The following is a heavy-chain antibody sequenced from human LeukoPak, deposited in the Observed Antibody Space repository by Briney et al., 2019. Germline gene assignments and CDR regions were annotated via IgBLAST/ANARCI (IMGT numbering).Heavy chain of an antibody. V-gene: IGHV3-48*03. CDR2: ISSSGSTI. J-gene: IGHJ3*02. CDR1: GFTFSSYE. Sequence: PGGSLRLSCAASGFTFSSYEMNWVRQAPGKVLEWVSYISSSGSTIYYADSVKGRFTISRDNAKNSLYLQMNSLRAEDTAVYYCARVYYYDSSGHDAFDIWGQGTMVTVSS. CDR3: ARVYYYDSSGHDAFDI. D-gene: IGHD3-22*01.